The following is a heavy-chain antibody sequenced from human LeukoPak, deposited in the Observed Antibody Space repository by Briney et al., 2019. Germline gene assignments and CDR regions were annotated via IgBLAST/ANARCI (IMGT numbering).Heavy chain of an antibody. CDR2: IGTAGDT. CDR3: ARGGSSGAFDI. D-gene: IGHD3-10*01. Sequence: PGGSLRLSCAASGFTLSSYDMHWVRQATGKGLEWVSAIGTAGDTYYPGSVKGRFTISRENAKNSLYLQMNSLRAGDTAVYYCARGGSSGAFDIWGQGTMVTVSS. V-gene: IGHV3-13*01. J-gene: IGHJ3*02. CDR1: GFTLSSYD.